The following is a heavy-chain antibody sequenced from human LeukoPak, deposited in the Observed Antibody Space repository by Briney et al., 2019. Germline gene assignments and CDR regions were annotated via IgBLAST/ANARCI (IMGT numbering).Heavy chain of an antibody. Sequence: PGGSLRLSCAASGFTFSDYYMSWIRQAPGKGLEWGGFIRSKAYGGTTEYAASVNGRFTISIDDSKSIGYLQINSLKTEDTAVYYCTRDSGFTGIAADNFDYWGQGTLVTVSS. V-gene: IGHV3-49*03. CDR1: GFTFSDYY. D-gene: IGHD6-13*01. J-gene: IGHJ4*02. CDR3: TRDSGFTGIAADNFDY. CDR2: IRSKAYGGTT.